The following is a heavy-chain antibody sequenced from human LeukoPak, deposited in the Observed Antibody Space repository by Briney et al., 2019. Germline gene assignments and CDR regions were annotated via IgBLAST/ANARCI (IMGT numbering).Heavy chain of an antibody. CDR2: IYYSGST. V-gene: IGHV4-39*01. Sequence: PSETLSLTCTVSGGSISSSSYYWGWIRQPPGKGLEWIGSIYYSGSTYYNPSLKSRVTISVDTSKNQFSLKLSSVTAADTAVYYCARHAWGYYYYYMDVWGKGTTVTISS. CDR1: GGSISSSSYY. CDR3: ARHAWGYYYYYMDV. D-gene: IGHD3-16*01. J-gene: IGHJ6*03.